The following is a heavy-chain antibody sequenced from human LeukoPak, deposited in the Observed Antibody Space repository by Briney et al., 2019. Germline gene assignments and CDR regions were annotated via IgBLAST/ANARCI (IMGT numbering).Heavy chain of an antibody. V-gene: IGHV5-51*01. CDR3: ARRYYDFWSGYGPFDY. CDR2: IYPGDSDT. Sequence: GESLKTSCKGSGYSFTSYWIGWVRRMPGKGLEWMGIIYPGDSDTRYSPSFQGQVTISADKSISTAYLQWSSLKASDTAMYYCARRYYDFWSGYGPFDYWGQGTLVTVSS. CDR1: GYSFTSYW. J-gene: IGHJ4*02. D-gene: IGHD3-3*01.